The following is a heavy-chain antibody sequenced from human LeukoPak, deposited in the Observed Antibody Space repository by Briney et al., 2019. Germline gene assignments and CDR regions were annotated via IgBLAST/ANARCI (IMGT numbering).Heavy chain of an antibody. CDR2: IYYSGST. Sequence: SETLSLTCTVSGGSISSSSYYWGWIRQPPGKGLEWIGNIYYSGSTYYNPSLKSRVTISVDTSKNQFSLKPNSVTAADTAVYYCARLLYFDWPPYFDYWGQGTLVTVSS. CDR1: GGSISSSSYY. J-gene: IGHJ4*02. D-gene: IGHD3-9*01. CDR3: ARLLYFDWPPYFDY. V-gene: IGHV4-39*01.